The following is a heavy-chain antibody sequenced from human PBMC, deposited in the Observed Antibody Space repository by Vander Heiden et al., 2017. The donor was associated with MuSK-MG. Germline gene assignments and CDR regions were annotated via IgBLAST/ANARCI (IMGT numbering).Heavy chain of an antibody. CDR3: ARQSSSAYYSPFDY. CDR1: GYGFTTYW. CDR2: IYPGDSDT. Sequence: EVQLVQSGAEVKKPGESLKISCKTSGYGFTTYWIVWVRQMPEKGLEWMGIIYPGDSDTRYRPSVQGQVTISADKSISTAYLQWSSLKASDTAMYYCARQSSSAYYSPFDYWGQGTLVTVSS. J-gene: IGHJ4*02. D-gene: IGHD3-22*01. V-gene: IGHV5-51*01.